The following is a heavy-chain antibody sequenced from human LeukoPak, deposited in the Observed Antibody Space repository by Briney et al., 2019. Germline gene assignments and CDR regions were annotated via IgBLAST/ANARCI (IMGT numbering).Heavy chain of an antibody. V-gene: IGHV4-59*08. Sequence: PSETLSLTCTVSGGSISSYYWSWIRQPPGKGLEWIGYIYYSGSTNYNPSLKSRVTISVDTSKNQFSLRLSSVTAADTAVYYCARHLYSSGWSNFDYWGQGTLVTVSS. CDR2: IYYSGST. CDR1: GGSISSYY. J-gene: IGHJ4*02. D-gene: IGHD6-19*01. CDR3: ARHLYSSGWSNFDY.